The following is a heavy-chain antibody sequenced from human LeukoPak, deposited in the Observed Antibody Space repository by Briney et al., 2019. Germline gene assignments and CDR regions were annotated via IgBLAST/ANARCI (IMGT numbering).Heavy chain of an antibody. D-gene: IGHD3-9*01. CDR3: AKDRGNILTGYPIFDY. J-gene: IGHJ4*02. V-gene: IGHV3-23*01. CDR2: ISGSGGST. CDR1: GFTFSSYA. Sequence: GGSLRLSCAASGFTFSSYAMSWVRQAPGKGLGWVSAISGSGGSTYYADSVKGRLTISRDNSKNTLYLQMNSLRAEDTAVYYCAKDRGNILTGYPIFDYWGQGTLVTVSS.